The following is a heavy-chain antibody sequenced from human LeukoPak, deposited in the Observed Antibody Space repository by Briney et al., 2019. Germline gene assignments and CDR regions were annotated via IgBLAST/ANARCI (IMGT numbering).Heavy chain of an antibody. CDR2: ISYGAINK. D-gene: IGHD3-16*01. Sequence: GRSLRLSCAASGFSFNNYVMHWVRQGPGKGLQWLSFISYGAINKYYSDSVKGRFTISRDNSKNMVYLEINSLRAEDTAVYYCAKRGSSYWYFDLWGRGTLVTVSS. V-gene: IGHV3-30*18. CDR1: GFSFNNYV. J-gene: IGHJ2*01. CDR3: AKRGSSYWYFDL.